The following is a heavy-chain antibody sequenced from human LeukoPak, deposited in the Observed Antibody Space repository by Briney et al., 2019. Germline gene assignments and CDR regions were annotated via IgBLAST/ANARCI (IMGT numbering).Heavy chain of an antibody. CDR2: ISYDGSNK. V-gene: IGHV3-30-3*01. CDR3: AREPSTASLDY. Sequence: PGGSLRLSCAASGFTFSSYAMHWVRQAPGKGLEWVAVISYDGSNKYYADSVEGRFTISRDNSKNTLYLQMNSLRAEDTAVYYCAREPSTASLDYWGQGTLVTVSS. CDR1: GFTFSSYA. D-gene: IGHD5-18*01. J-gene: IGHJ4*02.